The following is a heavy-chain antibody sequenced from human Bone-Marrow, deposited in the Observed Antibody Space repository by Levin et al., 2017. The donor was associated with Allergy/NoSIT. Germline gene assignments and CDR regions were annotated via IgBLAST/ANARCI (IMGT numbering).Heavy chain of an antibody. V-gene: IGHV3-73*01. J-gene: IGHJ4*02. D-gene: IGHD2-15*01. Sequence: PGGSLRLSCAASGFTFSGSVMHWVRQASGKGLEWVGRVGTKANNYAASYSASVKGRFTVSRDDSRNTTYLQMNSLKTEDTAVYYCTRQGGYCHSGSCYSDYYFDSWGQGSLVTVSS. CDR3: TRQGGYCHSGSCYSDYYFDS. CDR2: VGTKANNYAA. CDR1: GFTFSGSV.